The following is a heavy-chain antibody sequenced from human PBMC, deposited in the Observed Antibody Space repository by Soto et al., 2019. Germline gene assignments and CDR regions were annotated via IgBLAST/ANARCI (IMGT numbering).Heavy chain of an antibody. CDR1: GYTFTGYY. D-gene: IGHD3-9*01. Sequence: GASVKGSCRASGYTFTGYYMPWVRQAPGQGLEWMGWINPNSGGTNYAQKFQGRVTMTRDTSVSTAYMELSRLRSDDTAVYYCARDLRYFDWLPYYWGQGTLVTVSS. CDR3: ARDLRYFDWLPYY. V-gene: IGHV1-2*02. J-gene: IGHJ4*02. CDR2: INPNSGGT.